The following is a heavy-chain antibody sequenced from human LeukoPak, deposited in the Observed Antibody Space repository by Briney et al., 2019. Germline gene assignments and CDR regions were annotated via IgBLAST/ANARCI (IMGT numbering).Heavy chain of an antibody. CDR3: ARAVVPAAIADY. J-gene: IGHJ4*02. Sequence: MGCIIPNSGGTNYAQKFHGRVTITRDTSISTAYMELSRLRSDDTAVYYCARAVVPAAIADYWGQGTLVTVSS. CDR2: IIPNSGGT. D-gene: IGHD2-2*01. V-gene: IGHV1-2*02.